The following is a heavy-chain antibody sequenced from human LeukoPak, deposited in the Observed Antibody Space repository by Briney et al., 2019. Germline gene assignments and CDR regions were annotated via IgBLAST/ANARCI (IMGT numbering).Heavy chain of an antibody. J-gene: IGHJ5*02. V-gene: IGHV1-2*02. CDR3: ARGRERITMVRGVIISWFDP. D-gene: IGHD3-10*01. CDR1: GYTFTGYY. Sequence: GASVTVSFKASGYTFTGYYMHWVRHAPGQGLEWMGWINPNSGGTNYAQKFQGRVTMTRDTSISTAYMELSRLRSDDTAVYYCARGRERITMVRGVIISWFDPWGQGTLVTVSS. CDR2: INPNSGGT.